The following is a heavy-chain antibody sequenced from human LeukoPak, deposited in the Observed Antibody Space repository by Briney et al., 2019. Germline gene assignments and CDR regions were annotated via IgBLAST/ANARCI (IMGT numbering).Heavy chain of an antibody. V-gene: IGHV4-34*01. CDR3: ARDGEGVYYDSSGYSAVIDY. CDR1: GGSFSGYY. Sequence: SETLSLTCAVYGGSFSGYYWNWVRQPPGKGLEWIGEINHSGSTNYNPSLKSRVTISIDTSKNQFSLRLSSVTAADTAVYYCARDGEGVYYDSSGYSAVIDYWGQGTLVTVSS. J-gene: IGHJ4*02. D-gene: IGHD3-22*01. CDR2: INHSGST.